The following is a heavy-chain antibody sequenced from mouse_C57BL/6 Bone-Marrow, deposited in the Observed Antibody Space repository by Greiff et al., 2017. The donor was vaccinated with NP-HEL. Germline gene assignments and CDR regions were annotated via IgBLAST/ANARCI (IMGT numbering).Heavy chain of an antibody. D-gene: IGHD1-1*01. V-gene: IGHV5-4*01. CDR1: GFTFSSYA. CDR2: ISDGGSYT. J-gene: IGHJ3*01. Sequence: EVHLVESGGGLVKPGGSLKLSCAASGFTFSSYAMSWVRQTPEKRLEWVATISDGGSYTYYPDNVKGRFTISRDNAKNNLYLQMSHLKSEDTAMYYCARNPSYYYGSSLFAYWGQGTLVTVSA. CDR3: ARNPSYYYGSSLFAY.